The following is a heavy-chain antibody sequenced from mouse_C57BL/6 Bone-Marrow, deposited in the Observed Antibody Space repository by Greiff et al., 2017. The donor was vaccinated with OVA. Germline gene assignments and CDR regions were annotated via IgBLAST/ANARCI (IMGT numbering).Heavy chain of an antibody. Sequence: QVQLQQPGAELVKPGASVKLSCKASGYTFTSYWMHWVKQRPGQGLEWIGMIHPNSGSTNYNEKFKSKATLTVDKSSSTAYMQLSRLTSEDSAVYYCARGGYSNTGFAYWGQGTLVTVSA. CDR2: IHPNSGST. J-gene: IGHJ3*01. CDR1: GYTFTSYW. V-gene: IGHV1-64*01. CDR3: ARGGYSNTGFAY. D-gene: IGHD2-5*01.